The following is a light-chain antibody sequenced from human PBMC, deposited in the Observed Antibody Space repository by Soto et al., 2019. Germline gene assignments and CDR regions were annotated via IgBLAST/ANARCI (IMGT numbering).Light chain of an antibody. CDR2: DVT. CDR3: GSYSSNNILSYV. CDR1: SSDVGGFEY. Sequence: QSALSQPASVSGSPGQSITISCTGTSSDVGGFEYVSWYQHQPGKAPKLIIYDVTKRPSGVSNRFSGSKSGNTASLTISGIQAEDEGDYYCGSYSSNNILSYVFGTGTKLTVL. J-gene: IGLJ1*01. V-gene: IGLV2-14*01.